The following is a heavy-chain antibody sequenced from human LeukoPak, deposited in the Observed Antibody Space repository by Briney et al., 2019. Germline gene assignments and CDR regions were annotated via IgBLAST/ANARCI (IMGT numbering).Heavy chain of an antibody. J-gene: IGHJ4*02. CDR3: ARDRYCSSTSCNGAFDY. CDR2: ISSDGSNK. Sequence: GSLRLSCAASGFTFSSYAMNWVRQAPGKGLEWVTIISSDGSNKYYADSVKGRFAISRDNSKNTLYLQVNSLRAEDTAVYYCARDRYCSSTSCNGAFDYWGQGTLVTVSS. V-gene: IGHV3-30*09. CDR1: GFTFSSYA. D-gene: IGHD2-2*01.